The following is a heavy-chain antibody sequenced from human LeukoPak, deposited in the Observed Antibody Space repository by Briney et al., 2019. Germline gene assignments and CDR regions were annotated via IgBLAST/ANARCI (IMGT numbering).Heavy chain of an antibody. CDR2: IKQGGSEE. V-gene: IGHV3-7*04. CDR1: GLTFSTYW. Sequence: GGTLRLSCADSGLTFSTYWMSWVRQAPGKGLEWVAHIKQGGSEEHNVDFVKRRFTIARDNTKNSLYLQMNSLSADDTAEYYWARARVIAFDMWGQGTMVTVSS. J-gene: IGHJ3*02. D-gene: IGHD3-22*01. CDR3: ARARVIAFDM.